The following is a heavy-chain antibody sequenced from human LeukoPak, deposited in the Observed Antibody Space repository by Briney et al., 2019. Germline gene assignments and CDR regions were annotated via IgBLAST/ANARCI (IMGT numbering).Heavy chain of an antibody. CDR3: AKDRYQLLYDSWFDP. V-gene: IGHV3-9*01. D-gene: IGHD2-2*02. CDR1: GFTFDDYA. J-gene: IGHJ5*02. Sequence: QSGGSLRLSCAASGFTFDDYAMHWVRQAPGKGPEWVSGISWNSGSIGYADSVKGRFTISRDNAKNSLYLQMNSLRAEDTALYYCAKDRYQLLYDSWFDPWGQGTLVTVSS. CDR2: ISWNSGSI.